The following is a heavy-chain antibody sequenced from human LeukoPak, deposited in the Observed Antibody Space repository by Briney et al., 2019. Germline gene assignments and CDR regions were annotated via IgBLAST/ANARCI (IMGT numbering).Heavy chain of an antibody. CDR1: GFTFSSYA. D-gene: IGHD1-14*01. J-gene: IGHJ4*02. CDR2: ISGSGGST. CDR3: ARDRKGTYYFDY. Sequence: GGSLRLSCAASGFTFSSYAMSWVRQAPGKGLEWVSAISGSGGSTYYADSVKGRFTISRDNAKNSLYLQMNSLRAEDTAVYYCARDRKGTYYFDYWGQGTLVTVSS. V-gene: IGHV3-23*01.